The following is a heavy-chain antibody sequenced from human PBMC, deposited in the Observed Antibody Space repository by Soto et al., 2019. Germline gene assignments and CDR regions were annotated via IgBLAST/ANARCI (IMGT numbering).Heavy chain of an antibody. D-gene: IGHD2-15*01. V-gene: IGHV4-30-4*01. Sequence: SETLSLTCTVSGGSISSGDYYWSWIRQPPGKGLEWIGYIYFSGSTYYNPSLKSRVTISLDTSKNQFSLKLSSVTAADTAVYYCARIRSVDGDYCDYWGQGTLVTVSS. CDR2: IYFSGST. CDR3: ARIRSVDGDYCDY. J-gene: IGHJ4*02. CDR1: GGSISSGDYY.